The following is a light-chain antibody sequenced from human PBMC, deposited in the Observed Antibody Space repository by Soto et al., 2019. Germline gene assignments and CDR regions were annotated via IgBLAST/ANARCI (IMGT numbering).Light chain of an antibody. CDR1: QTLLHSNGYKY. CDR2: LGS. J-gene: IGKJ2*01. V-gene: IGKV2-28*01. CDR3: MQALQTPYT. Sequence: DIVMTQSPLSLPVSPGEPASISCRPSQTLLHSNGYKYLDWYLQKPGQSPQLLIYLGSNRASGVPDRFSGSGSGTDFTLKISRVEAEDVGVYYCMQALQTPYTFGQGTKLELK.